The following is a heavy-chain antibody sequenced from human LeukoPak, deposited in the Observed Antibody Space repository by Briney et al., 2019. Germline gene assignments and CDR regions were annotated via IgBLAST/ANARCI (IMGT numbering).Heavy chain of an antibody. CDR2: IKQDRNEK. CDR3: ARDTLGEGEDANYAVYYFDY. V-gene: IGHV3-7*01. D-gene: IGHD4/OR15-4a*01. CDR1: GFRFNTYW. J-gene: IGHJ4*02. Sequence: GGSLRLSCAASGFRFNTYWMSWVRQAPGKGLEWVANIKQDRNEKYYADSVKGRFTISRDNGKNSLDLQMNSLRADDTAVYYCARDTLGEGEDANYAVYYFDYWGQGTVVTVSP.